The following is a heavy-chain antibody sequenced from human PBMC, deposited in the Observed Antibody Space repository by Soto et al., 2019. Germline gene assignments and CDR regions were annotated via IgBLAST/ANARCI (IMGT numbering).Heavy chain of an antibody. CDR3: AIVYCTGGSCNDALDY. D-gene: IGHD2-15*01. J-gene: IGHJ4*02. V-gene: IGHV3-48*02. Sequence: VGSLRLSCEDSAFTFSGYSMNWVRQAPGKGLEWVSYISSSSSTIHYADSVKGRFTISRDNAKSSVYLQMNSLRDEDTAVYYCAIVYCTGGSCNDALDYWGRGILVTVS. CDR1: AFTFSGYS. CDR2: ISSSSSTI.